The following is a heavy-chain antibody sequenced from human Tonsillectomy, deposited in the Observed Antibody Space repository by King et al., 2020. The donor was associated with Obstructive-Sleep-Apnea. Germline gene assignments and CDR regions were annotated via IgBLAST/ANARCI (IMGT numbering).Heavy chain of an antibody. CDR2: INHSGST. CDR3: ARGPMLYYDSSGYRY. CDR1: GGSFSGYY. J-gene: IGHJ4*02. Sequence: VQLQQWGAGLLKPSETLSLTCAVYGGSFSGYYWSWIRQPPGKGLEWIGEINHSGSTNYNPSPKSRVTISVDTSKNQFSLKLSSVTAADTAVYYCARGPMLYYDSSGYRYWGQGPLVTVSS. V-gene: IGHV4-34*01. D-gene: IGHD3-22*01.